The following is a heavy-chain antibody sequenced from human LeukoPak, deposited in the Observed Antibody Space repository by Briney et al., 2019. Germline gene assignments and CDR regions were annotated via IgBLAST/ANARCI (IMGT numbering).Heavy chain of an antibody. J-gene: IGHJ4*02. Sequence: GRSLRLSCAASGFTFCSYGMHWVRQAPGKGLEWVAVISYDGSNKYYADSVKGRFTISRDNSKNTLYLQMNSLRAEDTAVYYCANSYYDILTGYYSEITYWGQGTLVTVSS. D-gene: IGHD3-9*01. CDR1: GFTFCSYG. CDR3: ANSYYDILTGYYSEITY. V-gene: IGHV3-30*18. CDR2: ISYDGSNK.